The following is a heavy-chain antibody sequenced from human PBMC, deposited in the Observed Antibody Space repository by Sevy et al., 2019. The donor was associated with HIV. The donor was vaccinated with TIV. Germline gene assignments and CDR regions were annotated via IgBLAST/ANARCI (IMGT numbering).Heavy chain of an antibody. J-gene: IGHJ4*01. CDR1: GFAFSTYG. CDR2: IWYEGINK. CDR3: ARERRSSGIDY. Sequence: GGSLRLSCTASGFAFSTYGMHWVRQAPGKGLEWVALIWYEGINKDYAEPVKGRFTISRDNSKNTLYLQMNSLRVDDTAVYYCARERRSSGIDYWGQRTLVTVSS. V-gene: IGHV3-33*01. D-gene: IGHD3-10*01.